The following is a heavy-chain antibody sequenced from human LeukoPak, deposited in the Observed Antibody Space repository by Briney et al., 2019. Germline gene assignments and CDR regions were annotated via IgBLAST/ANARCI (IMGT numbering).Heavy chain of an antibody. CDR2: IHTTGST. D-gene: IGHD5-12*01. J-gene: IGHJ5*02. CDR1: GGSVSGGSYH. CDR3: ARDNSVGDSAWWFDP. V-gene: IGHV4-61*09. Sequence: SSETLSLTCTVSGGSVSGGSYHWSWIRQPAGKGLEWIGHIHTTGSTNYNPSLKSRVTISVDTSKNQFSLKLSSVTAADTAVYYCARDNSVGDSAWWFDPWGQGTLVTVSS.